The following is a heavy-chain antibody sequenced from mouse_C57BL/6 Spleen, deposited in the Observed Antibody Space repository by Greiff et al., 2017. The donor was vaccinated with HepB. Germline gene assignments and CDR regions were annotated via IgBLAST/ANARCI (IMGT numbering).Heavy chain of an antibody. Sequence: VQLQQPGAELVKPGASVKLSCKASGYTFTSYWMQWVKQRPGQGLEWIGEIDPSDSYTNYNQKFKGKATLTVDTSSSTAYMQLSSLTSEDSAVYYCARSDYAFAYWGQGTLVTVSA. V-gene: IGHV1-50*01. D-gene: IGHD2-4*01. CDR3: ARSDYAFAY. J-gene: IGHJ3*01. CDR2: IDPSDSYT. CDR1: GYTFTSYW.